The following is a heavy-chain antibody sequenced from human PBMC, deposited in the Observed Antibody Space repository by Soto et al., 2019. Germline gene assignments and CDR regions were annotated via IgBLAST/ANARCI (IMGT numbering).Heavy chain of an antibody. V-gene: IGHV3-23*01. J-gene: IGHJ6*02. CDR3: ARAVATISYYGVDV. D-gene: IGHD5-12*01. CDR2: ITASGSRT. Sequence: VGSLRLSCEDSGFTLNSYALTWVRQAPGKGLEWVADITASGSRTLYADSVKGRFTISRDDSRSTLFLQMNRLRVEDTAVYYCARAVATISYYGVDVWGQGATVTVSS. CDR1: GFTLNSYA.